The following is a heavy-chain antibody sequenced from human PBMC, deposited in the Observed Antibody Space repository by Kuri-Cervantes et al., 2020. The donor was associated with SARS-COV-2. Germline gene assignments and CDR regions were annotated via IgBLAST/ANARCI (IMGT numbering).Heavy chain of an antibody. V-gene: IGHV1-69*13. Sequence: SVKVSCKASGYTFTGYYMHWVRQAPGQGLEWMGRIIPIFGTANYAQKFQGRVTITADESTSTAYMELSSLRSEDTAVYYCAREGPRDEYSSSSAYFDYWGQGTLVTVSS. CDR3: AREGPRDEYSSSSAYFDY. CDR2: IIPIFGTA. J-gene: IGHJ4*02. D-gene: IGHD6-6*01. CDR1: GYTFTGYY.